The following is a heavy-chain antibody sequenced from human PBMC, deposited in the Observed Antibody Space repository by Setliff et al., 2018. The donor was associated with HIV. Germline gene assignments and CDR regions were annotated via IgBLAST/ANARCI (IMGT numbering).Heavy chain of an antibody. D-gene: IGHD1-26*01. Sequence: PAASVKVSCKASGYTVTTYGISWVRQAPGQGLEWMGWFNTETRNPMYAQAFKGRLVLSLDTSVSTAYLQINSLKAEDTAMYYCARVGSYWSTFDYWGQGALVTVSS. CDR2: FNTETRNP. CDR1: GYTVTTYG. V-gene: IGHV7-4-1*02. CDR3: ARVGSYWSTFDY. J-gene: IGHJ4*02.